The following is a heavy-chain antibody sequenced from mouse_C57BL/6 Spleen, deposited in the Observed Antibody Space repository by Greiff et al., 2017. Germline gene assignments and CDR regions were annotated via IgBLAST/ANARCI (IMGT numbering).Heavy chain of an antibody. CDR2: IYPGDGDT. V-gene: IGHV1-82*01. D-gene: IGHD2-1*01. Sequence: QVQLQQSGPELVKPGASVKISCKASGYAFSSSWMNWVKQRPGKGLEWIGRIYPGDGDTNYNGKFKGKATLTADKSASTAYMQLSSLTSEDSAVYLCATYGKEFAYWGQGTLVTVSA. CDR3: ATYGKEFAY. CDR1: GYAFSSSW. J-gene: IGHJ3*01.